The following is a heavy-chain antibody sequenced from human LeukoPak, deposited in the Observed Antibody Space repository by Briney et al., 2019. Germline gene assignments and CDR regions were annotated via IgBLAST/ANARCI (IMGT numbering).Heavy chain of an antibody. D-gene: IGHD3-22*01. CDR2: IIPIFGTA. CDR3: ARDSSSGYRSDFDY. CDR1: GGTFSSYA. V-gene: IGHV1-69*05. J-gene: IGHJ4*02. Sequence: GASVKVSCKASGGTFSSYAISWVRQAPGQGLEWMGGIIPIFGTANYAQKFQGRVTMTRDMSTSTVYMELSSLRSEDTAVYYCARDSSSGYRSDFDYWGQGTLVTVSS.